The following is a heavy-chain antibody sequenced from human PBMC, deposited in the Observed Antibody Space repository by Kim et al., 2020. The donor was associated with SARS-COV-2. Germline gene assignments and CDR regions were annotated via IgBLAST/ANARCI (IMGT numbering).Heavy chain of an antibody. Sequence: GESLKISCKGSGYSFTSYWIGWVRQMPGKGLEWMGIIYPGDSDTRDSSSFQGQVTISADKSISTAYLQWSSLKASDTAMYYCAGPDYYGSGRHHYGMDVWGPGTTVTVTS. D-gene: IGHD3-10*01. CDR1: GYSFTSYW. CDR2: IYPGDSDT. J-gene: IGHJ6*02. CDR3: AGPDYYGSGRHHYGMDV. V-gene: IGHV5-51*01.